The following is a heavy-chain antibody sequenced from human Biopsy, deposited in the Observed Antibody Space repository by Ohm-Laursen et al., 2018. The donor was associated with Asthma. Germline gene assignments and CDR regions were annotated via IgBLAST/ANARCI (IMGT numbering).Heavy chain of an antibody. CDR2: IYYSGTT. J-gene: IGHJ6*02. V-gene: IGHV4-31*02. CDR1: SGSGGYMRSGNYY. Sequence: TLSLTCSLSSGSGGYMRSGNYYWGWIRQPPGKGLEWIGYIYYSGTTYYNPSLKSRVTISVDTSKNQFSLKLTSVTAADTAVYYRARDRRVRFLEWPPAMDVWGQGTTVTVSS. D-gene: IGHD3-3*01. CDR3: ARDRRVRFLEWPPAMDV.